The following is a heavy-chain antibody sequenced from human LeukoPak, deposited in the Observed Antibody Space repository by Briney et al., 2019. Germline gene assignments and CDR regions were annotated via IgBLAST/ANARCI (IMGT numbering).Heavy chain of an antibody. Sequence: SETLSLTCAVYGGSFSGYYWSWIRQPPGKGLERIGEINHSGGTNYNPSLKSRVTISVDTSKNQFSLKLSSVTAADTAVYYCARGSSSAGMYYYYYYMDVWGKGTTVTVSS. V-gene: IGHV4-34*01. D-gene: IGHD6-6*01. CDR2: INHSGGT. CDR3: ARGSSSAGMYYYYYYMDV. J-gene: IGHJ6*03. CDR1: GGSFSGYY.